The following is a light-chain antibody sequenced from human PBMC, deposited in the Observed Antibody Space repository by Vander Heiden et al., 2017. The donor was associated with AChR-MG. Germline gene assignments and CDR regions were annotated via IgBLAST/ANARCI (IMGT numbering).Light chain of an antibody. J-gene: IGLJ1*01. Sequence: QSVLTQPPSASGTLGQRVTISCSGRSSNIGRNYVYWYQQVPGTAPKLLICRNNQRPSGVPDRFSGSKSGTSASLVISGLRSEDEADYYCATWDDSLTGKVFGTGTKVTVL. CDR3: ATWDDSLTGKV. CDR2: RNN. CDR1: SSNIGRNY. V-gene: IGLV1-47*01.